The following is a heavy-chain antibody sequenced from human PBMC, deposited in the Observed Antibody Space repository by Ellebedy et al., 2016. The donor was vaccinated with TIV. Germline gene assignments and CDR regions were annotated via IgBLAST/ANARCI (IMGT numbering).Heavy chain of an antibody. CDR1: GFTFSSYA. CDR2: ISYDGSNK. J-gene: IGHJ3*02. V-gene: IGHV3-30-3*01. CDR3: AREIWEYSSGWYGPDAFDI. Sequence: GGSLRLSXAASGFTFSSYAMHWVRQAPGKGLEWVAVISYDGSNKYYADSVKGRFTISRDNSKNTLYLQMNSLRAEDTAVYYCAREIWEYSSGWYGPDAFDIWGQGTMVTVSS. D-gene: IGHD6-19*01.